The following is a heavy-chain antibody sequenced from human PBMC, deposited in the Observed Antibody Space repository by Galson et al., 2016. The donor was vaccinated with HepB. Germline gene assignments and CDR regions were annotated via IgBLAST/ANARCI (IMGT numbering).Heavy chain of an antibody. Sequence: ASGFTFSGYAMHWVRQAPGKGLEWVTLIPIFGTANYPQKFQGRVTITADESTNKAYMELTSLRSEDKAVYYCAKDSLNYAFWSDRPLYFDYWGQGTLVTVSS. J-gene: IGHJ4*02. CDR3: AKDSLNYAFWSDRPLYFDY. CDR2: IPIFGTA. V-gene: IGHV1-69*01. CDR1: GFTFSGYA. D-gene: IGHD3-3*01.